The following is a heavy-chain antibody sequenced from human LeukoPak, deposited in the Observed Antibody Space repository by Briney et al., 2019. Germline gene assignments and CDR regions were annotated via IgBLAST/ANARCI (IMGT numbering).Heavy chain of an antibody. CDR2: IYYSGST. CDR1: GGSISSYY. V-gene: IGHV4-59*12. CDR3: ASRRSLLWFGEFPFDY. Sequence: PSETLSLTCTVSGGSISSYYWSWIRQPPGKGLEWIGYIYYSGSTNYNPSLKSRVTISVDTSKNQLSLKLSSVTAADTAVYYCASRRSLLWFGEFPFDYWGQGTLVTVSS. D-gene: IGHD3-10*01. J-gene: IGHJ4*02.